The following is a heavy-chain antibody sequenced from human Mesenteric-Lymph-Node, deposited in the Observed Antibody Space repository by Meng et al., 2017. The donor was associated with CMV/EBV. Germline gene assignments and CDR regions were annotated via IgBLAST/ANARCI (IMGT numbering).Heavy chain of an antibody. V-gene: IGHV3-64*02. J-gene: IGHJ4*02. CDR2: ISSNGGST. Sequence: GESLKISCAASGFTFSSYAMHWVRQAPGKGLDYVSAISSNGGSTYYADSVKGRFTISRDNSKNTLYLQMGSLRAEDMAVYYCARGGEYSTSDYWGQGTLVTVSS. D-gene: IGHD6-6*01. CDR3: ARGGEYSTSDY. CDR1: GFTFSSYA.